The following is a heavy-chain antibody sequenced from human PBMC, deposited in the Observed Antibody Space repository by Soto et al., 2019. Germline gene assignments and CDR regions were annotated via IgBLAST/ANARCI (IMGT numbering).Heavy chain of an antibody. CDR2: IDYSGST. Sequence: SENLPLTCTVSGGSISSSSYYWGWIRHHTGKGLEWIGSIDYSGSTYYNPSLKRRVTISVDTSKNQFSLKQSSVTAADTAVYYCARRDPGYSSGLFLGQRPWDNWFVFWGQGTLVAV. CDR3: ARRDPGYSSGLFLGQRPWDNWFVF. J-gene: IGHJ5*01. D-gene: IGHD6-19*01. CDR1: GGSISSSSYY. V-gene: IGHV4-39*01.